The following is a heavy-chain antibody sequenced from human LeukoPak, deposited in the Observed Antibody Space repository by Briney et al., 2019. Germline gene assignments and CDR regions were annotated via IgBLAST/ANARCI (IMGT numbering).Heavy chain of an antibody. CDR1: GFTFSSYG. CDR2: ILRNSGSI. J-gene: IGHJ4*02. CDR3: VKDGGRDTAAAYY. V-gene: IGHV3-9*01. Sequence: PGGSLRLSCAASGFTFSSYGMNWVRQAPGKGLEWVSGILRNSGSIGYADSVKGRFTISRDDAKNSLYLQMNSLRAEDTALYYCVKDGGRDTAAAYYWGQGTLVSVSS. D-gene: IGHD6-13*01.